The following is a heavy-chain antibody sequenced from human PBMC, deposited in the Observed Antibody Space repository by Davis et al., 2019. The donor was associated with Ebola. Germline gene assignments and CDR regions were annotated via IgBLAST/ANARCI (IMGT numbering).Heavy chain of an antibody. V-gene: IGHV3-7*01. CDR3: TRFSRGDLENY. J-gene: IGHJ4*02. D-gene: IGHD3-3*01. CDR1: GFAFSNYW. Sequence: GGSLRLSCAVSGFAFSNYWMTWVRQAPGKGLEWVANIRQDGSDRQYVGSVEGRFTISRDNAKNSLYLQMNSLRVEDTGVYYCTRFSRGDLENYWGQGTLVTASS. CDR2: IRQDGSDR.